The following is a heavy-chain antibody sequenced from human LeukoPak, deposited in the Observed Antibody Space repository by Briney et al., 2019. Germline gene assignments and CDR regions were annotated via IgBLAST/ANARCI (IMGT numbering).Heavy chain of an antibody. CDR2: ICGDGGTT. CDR1: GFTFHDFA. D-gene: IGHD6-6*01. J-gene: IGHJ4*02. CDR3: AKGNNSTSFNFDY. V-gene: IGHV3-43*02. Sequence: GGSLRLSCAASGFTFHDFAMHWVRQAPGKGLEWVSLICGDGGTTYYTDSVKGRFTISRDNNKNSLFLQMNSLRVEDTAFYYCAKGNNSTSFNFDYWGRGTLVTVSS.